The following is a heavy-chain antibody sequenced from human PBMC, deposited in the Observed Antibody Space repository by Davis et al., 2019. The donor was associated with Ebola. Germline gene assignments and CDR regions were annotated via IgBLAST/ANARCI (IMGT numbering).Heavy chain of an antibody. CDR3: ARSIFGVGINPLDY. Sequence: GGSLRLSCAASGFTISGSAKHWVRQAPGKGMEWVGVIGYYGSNKYYADSVKGRFTISRDNSKNTLSLQMNSLNAEDTAVYYCARSIFGVGINPLDYWGQGTLVTVSS. V-gene: IGHV3-33*08. D-gene: IGHD3-3*01. CDR1: GFTISGSA. J-gene: IGHJ4*02. CDR2: IGYYGSNK.